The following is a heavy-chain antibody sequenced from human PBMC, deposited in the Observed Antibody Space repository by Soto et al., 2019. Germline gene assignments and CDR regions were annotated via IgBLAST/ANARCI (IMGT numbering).Heavy chain of an antibody. CDR1: GFTFGDYA. Sequence: LRLSCTASGFTFGDYAMSWVRQAPGKGLEWVGFIRSKAYGGTTEYAASVKGRFTISRDDSKSIAYLQMNSLKTEDTAVYYCTRDGILLWFGELFHYYYGMDVWGQGTTVTVSS. CDR2: IRSKAYGGTT. J-gene: IGHJ6*02. V-gene: IGHV3-49*04. CDR3: TRDGILLWFGELFHYYYGMDV. D-gene: IGHD3-10*01.